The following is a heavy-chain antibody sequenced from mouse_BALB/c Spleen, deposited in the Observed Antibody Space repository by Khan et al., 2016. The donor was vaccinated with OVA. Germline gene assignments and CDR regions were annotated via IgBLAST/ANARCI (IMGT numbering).Heavy chain of an antibody. J-gene: IGHJ3*01. D-gene: IGHD1-1*01. CDR2: INSGGDYI. Sequence: EVELVESGGDLVKPGGSLKISCSASGFTFSTYAMSWVRQTPEKRLEWVATINSGGDYIYYPDSVRGRSTASRDKPKHTQYLQMRSLSSEDTAMFYCARHNYGPFAYWGQGTLVTVSA. V-gene: IGHV5-9-3*01. CDR3: ARHNYGPFAY. CDR1: GFTFSTYA.